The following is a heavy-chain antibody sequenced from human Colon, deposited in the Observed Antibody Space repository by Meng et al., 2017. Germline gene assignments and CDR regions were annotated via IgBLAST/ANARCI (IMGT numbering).Heavy chain of an antibody. Sequence: SQTLSLTCSVSGYSISSGYYWGWIRQPPGKGLEWIGNIYQSGSTYYNPSLKSRVTISVDTSRNQFSLKVTSVTAADTAVYYCARDHFFENSRYYRFLPLPGDWGQGTLVTVSS. D-gene: IGHD3-22*01. J-gene: IGHJ4*02. CDR2: IYQSGST. CDR3: ARDHFFENSRYYRFLPLPGD. V-gene: IGHV4-38-2*02. CDR1: GYSISSGYY.